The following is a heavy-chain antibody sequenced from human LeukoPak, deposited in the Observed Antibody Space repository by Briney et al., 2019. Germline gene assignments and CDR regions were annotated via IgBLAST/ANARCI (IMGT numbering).Heavy chain of an antibody. CDR2: ISGSGGST. CDR1: GFTFSSYA. D-gene: IGHD4-17*01. J-gene: IGHJ4*02. V-gene: IGHV3-23*01. CDR3: AKGPLALNLPTVTKALAY. Sequence: GGSLRLSCAASGFTFSSYAMSWVRQAPGKGLEWVSAISGSGGSTYYADSVKGRFTISRDNSKNTLYLQMNSLRAEDTAVYYCAKGPLALNLPTVTKALAYWGQGTRVTVSS.